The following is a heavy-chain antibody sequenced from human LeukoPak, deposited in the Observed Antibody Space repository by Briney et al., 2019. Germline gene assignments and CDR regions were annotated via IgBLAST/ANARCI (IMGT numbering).Heavy chain of an antibody. Sequence: ASVKVSCKASGYTFTSYAMNWARQAPGQGLEWMGWINTNTGNPTYAQGFTGRFVFSLDTSVSTAYLQISSLKAEDTAVYYCARDLRAYYYDSSGYFYYWGQGTLVTVSS. J-gene: IGHJ4*02. V-gene: IGHV7-4-1*02. CDR2: INTNTGNP. D-gene: IGHD3-22*01. CDR1: GYTFTSYA. CDR3: ARDLRAYYYDSSGYFYY.